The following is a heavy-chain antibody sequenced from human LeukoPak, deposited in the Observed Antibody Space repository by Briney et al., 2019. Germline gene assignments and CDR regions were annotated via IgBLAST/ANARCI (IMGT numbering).Heavy chain of an antibody. V-gene: IGHV3-33*01. CDR2: IWYDGSNK. J-gene: IGHJ4*02. Sequence: GGSLRLSCAASGFTFSSYGMHWVRQAPGKGLEWVAVIWYDGSNKYYADSVKGRFTISRDNSKNTLYLQMTSLRAEDTAVYYCARDHRIVGAASEFDYWGQGTLVTVSS. CDR1: GFTFSSYG. D-gene: IGHD1-26*01. CDR3: ARDHRIVGAASEFDY.